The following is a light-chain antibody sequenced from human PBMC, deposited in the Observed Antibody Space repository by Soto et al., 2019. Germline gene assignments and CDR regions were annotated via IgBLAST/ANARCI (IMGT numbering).Light chain of an antibody. CDR1: SSDVGGYNY. CDR2: EGS. J-gene: IGLJ2*01. CDR3: CSYAGSSTYVV. Sequence: QSALTQPPSASGSPGQSVTISCTGTSSDVGGYNYVSWYQQHPGKAPKLIIYEGSKRPSGVSNRFSGSKSGNTASLTISGLQAEDEADYYCCSYAGSSTYVVFGGGTKLTVL. V-gene: IGLV2-23*01.